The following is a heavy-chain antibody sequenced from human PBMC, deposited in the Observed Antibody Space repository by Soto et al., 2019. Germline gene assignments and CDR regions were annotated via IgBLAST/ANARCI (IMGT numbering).Heavy chain of an antibody. CDR3: ARDEGLSYYYDSSGYYGVAFDI. CDR1: GYTFTSYA. Sequence: ASVKVSCKASGYTFTSYAMHWVRQAPGQRLEWMGWINAGNGNTKYSQKFQGRVTITRDTSASTAYMELSSLRSEDTAVYYCARDEGLSYYYDSSGYYGVAFDIWGQGTMVTVSS. D-gene: IGHD3-22*01. J-gene: IGHJ3*02. V-gene: IGHV1-3*01. CDR2: INAGNGNT.